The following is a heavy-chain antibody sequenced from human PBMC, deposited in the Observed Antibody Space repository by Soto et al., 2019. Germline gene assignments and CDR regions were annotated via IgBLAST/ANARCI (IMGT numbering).Heavy chain of an antibody. J-gene: IGHJ4*02. Sequence: QVQLVQTGAEVKKPGSSVKVSCKASGGTFSSYAISWVRQAPGQGLEWMGGIIPIFGTANYAQKFQGRVTITADESTSTAYMELSSLRSEDTAVYYCARERSCSGGSCYSPDDYWGQGTLVTVSS. CDR3: ARERSCSGGSCYSPDDY. CDR2: IIPIFGTA. V-gene: IGHV1-69*12. CDR1: GGTFSSYA. D-gene: IGHD2-15*01.